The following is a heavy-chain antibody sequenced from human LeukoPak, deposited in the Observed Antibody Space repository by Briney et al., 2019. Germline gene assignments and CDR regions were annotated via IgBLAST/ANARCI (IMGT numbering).Heavy chain of an antibody. V-gene: IGHV1-2*02. CDR3: ARGSSSWYDVSASYFDY. D-gene: IGHD6-13*01. CDR1: GYTFTGCY. Sequence: GASVKVSCKASGYTFTGCYIHWVRQAPGQGLEWMGWINPNSGGTHYAHKFQGRVTMTRDTSISTAYMELSRLRPDDTAVYYCARGSSSWYDVSASYFDYWGQGTLVTVSS. J-gene: IGHJ4*02. CDR2: INPNSGGT.